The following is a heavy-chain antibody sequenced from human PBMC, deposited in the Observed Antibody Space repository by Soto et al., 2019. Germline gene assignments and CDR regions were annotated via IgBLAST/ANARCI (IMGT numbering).Heavy chain of an antibody. CDR3: ARDLREFDSSGYYYGY. V-gene: IGHV3-21*01. Sequence: GGSLRLSCAASGFTFSSYSMNWVRQAPGKGLEWVSSISSSSSYIYYADSVKGRFTISRDNAKNSLYLQMNSLRAEDTAVYYCARDLREFDSSGYYYGYWGQGALVTVSS. D-gene: IGHD3-22*01. CDR1: GFTFSSYS. J-gene: IGHJ4*02. CDR2: ISSSSSYI.